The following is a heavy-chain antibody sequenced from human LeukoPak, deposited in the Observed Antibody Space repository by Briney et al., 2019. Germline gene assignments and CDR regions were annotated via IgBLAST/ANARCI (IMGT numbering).Heavy chain of an antibody. CDR2: ISGSGGST. V-gene: IGHV3-23*01. Sequence: GGSLRLSCAASGFTFSSYAMSWVCQAPGKGLEWVSAISGSGGSTYYADSVKGRFTISRDNSKNTLYLQMNSLRAEDTAVYYCAKPPSSWLYYFDYWGQGTLVTVSS. CDR3: AKPPSSWLYYFDY. J-gene: IGHJ4*02. D-gene: IGHD6-13*01. CDR1: GFTFSSYA.